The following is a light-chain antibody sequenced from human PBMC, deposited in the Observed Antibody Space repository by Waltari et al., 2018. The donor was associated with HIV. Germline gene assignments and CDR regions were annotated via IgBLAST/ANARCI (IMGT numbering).Light chain of an antibody. V-gene: IGLV1-40*01. CDR3: QSYDSSLSGWV. Sequence: QSVLTQPPSVSGAPGQRVTISCTGSSSNIGAGYDVHWYQQLPGTPPKLLVYGNSIRPSGVPDRFSGSKSGTSASLAITGLQAEDGADYYCQSYDSSLSGWVFGGGTKLTVL. CDR2: GNS. J-gene: IGLJ3*02. CDR1: SSNIGAGYD.